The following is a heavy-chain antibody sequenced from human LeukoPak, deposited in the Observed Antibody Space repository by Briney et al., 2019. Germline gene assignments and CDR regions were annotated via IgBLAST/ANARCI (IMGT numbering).Heavy chain of an antibody. V-gene: IGHV5-51*01. CDR3: ARQRVTARPGDYYYGMDV. CDR1: GYSFTDYW. D-gene: IGHD6-6*01. J-gene: IGHJ6*02. Sequence: NRGESLKISCKGSGYSFTDYWIGWVRQMPGKGLEWMGIIYPGDSDARYNPSFQGQVTISVDNSINTAYLQCSSLKASDTAMYFCARQRVTARPGDYYYGMDVWGQGTTVTVSS. CDR2: IYPGDSDA.